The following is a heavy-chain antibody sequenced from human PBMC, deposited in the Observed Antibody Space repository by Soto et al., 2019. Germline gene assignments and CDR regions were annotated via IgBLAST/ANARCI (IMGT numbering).Heavy chain of an antibody. D-gene: IGHD3-22*01. CDR3: ARMSYFYDKWYFDL. CDR1: GASINNNDYY. Sequence: ASETLSLTCTVSGASINNNDYYWSWIRQTPGKGLEWIGYVYYSGSTDYIPSLKSRLSMSIDKSQNQFTLKMNSVTAADTATYYCARMSYFYDKWYFDLWGRGTQVTVSS. CDR2: VYYSGST. J-gene: IGHJ2*01. V-gene: IGHV4-30-4*01.